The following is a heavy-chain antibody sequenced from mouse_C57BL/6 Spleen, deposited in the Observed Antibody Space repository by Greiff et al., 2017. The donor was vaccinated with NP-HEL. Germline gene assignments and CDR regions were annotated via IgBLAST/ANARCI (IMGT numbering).Heavy chain of an antibody. CDR3: VRPRYDGYYPAWFAY. Sequence: EVKLEESGGGLVQPKGSLKLSCAASGFSFNTYAMNWVRQAPGKGLEWVARIRSKSNNYATYYADSVKDRFTISRDDSESMLYLQMNNLKTEDTAMYYCVRPRYDGYYPAWFAYWGQGTLVTVSA. CDR2: IRSKSNNYAT. CDR1: GFSFNTYA. V-gene: IGHV10-1*01. J-gene: IGHJ3*01. D-gene: IGHD2-3*01.